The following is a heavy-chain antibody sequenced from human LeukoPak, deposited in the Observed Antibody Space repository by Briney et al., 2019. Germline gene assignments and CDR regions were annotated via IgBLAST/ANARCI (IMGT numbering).Heavy chain of an antibody. CDR3: ARGSTGTTFLGLFVALDI. Sequence: SVKVSCKASGGTFSSYAISWVRQAPGQGLEWMGGIIPIFGTANYAQKFQGRVTITADESTSTAYMELSSLRSEDTAVYYCARGSTGTTFLGLFVALDIWGQGTMVTVSS. D-gene: IGHD1-1*01. CDR1: GGTFSSYA. V-gene: IGHV1-69*13. CDR2: IIPIFGTA. J-gene: IGHJ3*02.